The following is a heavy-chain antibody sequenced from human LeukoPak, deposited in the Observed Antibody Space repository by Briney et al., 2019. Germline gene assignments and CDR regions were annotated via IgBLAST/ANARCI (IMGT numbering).Heavy chain of an antibody. Sequence: GGSLRLSCAASGFTFSSYAMSWVRQAPGKGLEWVSAISGSGGSTYYADSVKGRFTISRDNSKNTLYLQMNSLRAEDTAVYYCAKPPMVRGGHYYYGMDVWGQGTTVTVSS. J-gene: IGHJ6*02. CDR3: AKPPMVRGGHYYYGMDV. V-gene: IGHV3-23*01. CDR1: GFTFSSYA. D-gene: IGHD3-10*01. CDR2: ISGSGGST.